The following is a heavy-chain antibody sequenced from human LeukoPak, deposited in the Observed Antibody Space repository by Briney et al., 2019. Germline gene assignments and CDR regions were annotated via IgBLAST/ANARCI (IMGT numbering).Heavy chain of an antibody. Sequence: PGGSLRLSCAASGFTFDDYAMHWVRQAPGKGLEWVSGISWNSGSIGYADSVKGRFTISRDNAKNSLYLQMNSLRAEDTALYYCAKDMRGYSGYDRTYFDYWGQGTLVTVSS. CDR2: ISWNSGSI. D-gene: IGHD5-12*01. CDR3: AKDMRGYSGYDRTYFDY. CDR1: GFTFDDYA. J-gene: IGHJ4*02. V-gene: IGHV3-9*01.